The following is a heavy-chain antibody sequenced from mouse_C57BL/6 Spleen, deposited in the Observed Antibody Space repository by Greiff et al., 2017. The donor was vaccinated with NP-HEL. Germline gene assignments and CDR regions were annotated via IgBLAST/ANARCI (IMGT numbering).Heavy chain of an antibody. CDR3: ARSLYDYDFAY. CDR1: GYTFTDYY. V-gene: IGHV1-76*01. CDR2: IYPGSGNT. J-gene: IGHJ3*01. D-gene: IGHD2-4*01. Sequence: QVQLKESGAELVRPGASVKLSCKASGYTFTDYYINWVKQRPGQGLEWIARIYPGSGNTYYNEKFKGKATLTAEKSSSTAYMQLSSLTSEDSAVYFCARSLYDYDFAYWGQGTLVTVSA.